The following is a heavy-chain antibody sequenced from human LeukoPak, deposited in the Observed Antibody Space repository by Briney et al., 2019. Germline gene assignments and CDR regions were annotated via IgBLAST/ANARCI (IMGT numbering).Heavy chain of an antibody. V-gene: IGHV4-59*08. J-gene: IGHJ5*02. D-gene: IGHD3-3*01. CDR2: IYYSGST. CDR1: GGSISSYY. CDR3: ARLGSSDFWSGYYWDNWFDP. Sequence: SETLSLTCTVSGGSISSYYWSWIRQPPGKGLEWIGYIYYSGSTNYNPSLKSRVTISVDTSKNQFSLKLSSVTAADTAVYYCARLGSSDFWSGYYWDNWFDPWGQGTLVTVSS.